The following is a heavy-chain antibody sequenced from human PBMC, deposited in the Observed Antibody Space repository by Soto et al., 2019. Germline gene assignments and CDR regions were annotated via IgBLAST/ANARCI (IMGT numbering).Heavy chain of an antibody. D-gene: IGHD2-15*01. CDR2: IYPGDSDT. J-gene: IGHJ3*02. Sequence: GESLKISCKGSGYSFTSYWIGWVRQMPGKGLEWMGIIYPGDSDTRYSPSFQGQVTISADKSISTAYLQWSSLKASDTAMYYCARLGPVDIVVVVAPPLAFDIWGQGTMVTVSS. CDR3: ARLGPVDIVVVVAPPLAFDI. V-gene: IGHV5-51*01. CDR1: GYSFTSYW.